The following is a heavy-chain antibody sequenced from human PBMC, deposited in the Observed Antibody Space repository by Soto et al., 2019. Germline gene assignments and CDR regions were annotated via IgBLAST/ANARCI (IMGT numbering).Heavy chain of an antibody. CDR2: FRSGGDDETT. V-gene: IGHV3-23*01. Sequence: EVQLLESGGGLVQPGGSLRLSCAASGFTFSSYSMSWVRQAPGKGLEWVSGFRSGGDDETTYYADAGRGRFTISRDNSKNTLFMQMNSLRDEDTAIYYCAKKVNSGTGSQFFDYWGQGTLVTVS. J-gene: IGHJ4*02. D-gene: IGHD3-10*01. CDR3: AKKVNSGTGSQFFDY. CDR1: GFTFSSYS.